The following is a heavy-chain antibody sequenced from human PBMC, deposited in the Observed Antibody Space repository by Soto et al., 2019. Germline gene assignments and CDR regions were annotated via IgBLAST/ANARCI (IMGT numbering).Heavy chain of an antibody. J-gene: IGHJ5*02. CDR1: GGSISSSSYY. Sequence: SETLSLTCTVSGGSISSSSYYWGWIRQPPGKGLEWIGSIYYSGSTYYNPSLKSRVTISVDTSKNQFSLNLSSVTAADTAVYYCARDRGTANNHIWLDPWGQGTLVTVSS. V-gene: IGHV4-39*07. CDR3: ARDRGTANNHIWLDP. D-gene: IGHD3-10*01. CDR2: IYYSGST.